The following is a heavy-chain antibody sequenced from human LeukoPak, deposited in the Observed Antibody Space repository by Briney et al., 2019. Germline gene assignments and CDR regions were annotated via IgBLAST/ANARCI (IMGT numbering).Heavy chain of an antibody. CDR2: TYYRSKWYN. V-gene: IGHV6-1*01. J-gene: IGHJ3*02. CDR3: AREVVTGDDAFDI. D-gene: IGHD2-21*02. CDR1: GDSVSSNSAA. Sequence: SQTLSLTCAISGDSVSSNSAAWNWIRQSPSRGLEWLGSTYYRSKWYNDYALSVESRITINPDTSKKLFSLKPNSVAVEDTAVYYSAREVVTGDDAFDIWGQGTMVTVSS.